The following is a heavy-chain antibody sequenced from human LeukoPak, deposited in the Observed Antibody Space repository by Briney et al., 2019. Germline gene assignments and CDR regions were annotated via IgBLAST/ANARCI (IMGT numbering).Heavy chain of an antibody. Sequence: SETLSLTCTVSGYSISSGYYWGWIRPPPGKGLEWIGSIYHSGSTYYNPSLKSRVTISVDTSKNQFSLKLSSVTAADTAVYYCARDGSDNWGLFDNWGRGTLVTVSS. D-gene: IGHD1-1*01. J-gene: IGHJ4*02. CDR3: ARDGSDNWGLFDN. V-gene: IGHV4-38-2*02. CDR2: IYHSGST. CDR1: GYSISSGYY.